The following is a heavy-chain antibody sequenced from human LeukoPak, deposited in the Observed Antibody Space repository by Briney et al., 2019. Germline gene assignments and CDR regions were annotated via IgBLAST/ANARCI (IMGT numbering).Heavy chain of an antibody. CDR1: GYTFTSYG. CDR2: ISAYNGNT. V-gene: IGHV1-18*01. Sequence: ASVKVSCKASGYTFTSYGISWVRQAPGQGLEWMGWISAYNGNTNYAQKLQGRVTMTTDTSTSTAYMELRSLRSDDTAVYYCARRGYDFWSSYYALDYWGQGTLVTVSS. D-gene: IGHD3-3*01. J-gene: IGHJ4*02. CDR3: ARRGYDFWSSYYALDY.